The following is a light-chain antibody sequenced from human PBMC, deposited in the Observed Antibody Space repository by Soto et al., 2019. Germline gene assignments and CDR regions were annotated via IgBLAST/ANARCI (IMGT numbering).Light chain of an antibody. CDR3: SSYSGGSRMI. CDR2: EVS. V-gene: IGLV2-14*01. CDR1: SSDVGGHDY. Sequence: QSALTQPASVSGSPGQSITISCTGTSSDVGGHDYVSWYQQHPGKAPKLMIYEVSHRPSGVSNRFSGSRSGNTASLTLSGLQAEDEAAYYCSSYSGGSRMIFGGGTKLTVL. J-gene: IGLJ2*01.